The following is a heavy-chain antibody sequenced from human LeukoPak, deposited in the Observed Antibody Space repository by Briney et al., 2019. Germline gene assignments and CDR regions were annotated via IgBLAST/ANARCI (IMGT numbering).Heavy chain of an antibody. J-gene: IGHJ4*02. CDR1: GFTFTSYA. CDR2: ISSSGNTI. CDR3: ARASRGYSYGYVVGY. D-gene: IGHD5-18*01. Sequence: GGSLRLSCAASGFTFTSYAMTWVRQAPGKGLEWVSYISSSGNTIYYADSVKGRFTISRDNAKNSLYLQMNSLRAEDTAVYYCARASRGYSYGYVVGYWGQGTLVTVSS. V-gene: IGHV3-48*03.